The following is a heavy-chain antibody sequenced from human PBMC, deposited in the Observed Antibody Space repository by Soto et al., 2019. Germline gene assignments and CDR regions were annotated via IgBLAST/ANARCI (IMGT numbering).Heavy chain of an antibody. CDR3: ARPERNSKYHPLPP. J-gene: IGHJ5*02. D-gene: IGHD1-1*01. CDR1: GGSRRNDW. CDR2: IKEDGSEK. Sequence: EGSLRLSCIASGGSRRNDWMGWVRQAPGKGLEWVANIKEDGSEKFSVDSVRGRFTISRDNAKNSLYLQMNSLRADDTAVYYCARPERNSKYHPLPPWGQGPLVTVS. V-gene: IGHV3-7*01.